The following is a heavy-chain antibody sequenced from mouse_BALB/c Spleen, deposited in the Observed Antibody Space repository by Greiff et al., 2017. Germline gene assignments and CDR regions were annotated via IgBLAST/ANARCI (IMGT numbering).Heavy chain of an antibody. J-gene: IGHJ3*01. CDR3: TRDDYGSSPPFAY. CDR1: GFTFSSYT. Sequence: EVKVVESGGGLVKPGGSLKLSCAASGFTFSSYTMSWVRQTPEKRLEWVATISSGGSYTYYPDSVKGRFTISRDNAKNTLYLQMSSLKSEDTAMYYCTRDDYGSSPPFAYGGQGTLVTVSA. CDR2: ISSGGSYT. V-gene: IGHV5-6-4*01. D-gene: IGHD1-1*01.